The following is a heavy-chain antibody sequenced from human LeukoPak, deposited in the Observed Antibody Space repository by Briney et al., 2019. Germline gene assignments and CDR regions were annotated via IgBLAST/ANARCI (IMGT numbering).Heavy chain of an antibody. Sequence: QPGGSLRLSCAASGFTFSSYGMSWVRQAPGKGLEWVSAISGSGGSTYYADSVKGRFTISRDNSRNTLYLQMNSLRAEDTAVYYCAKPIRGYYDSSGPGCFQHWGQGTPVTVSS. CDR3: AKPIRGYYDSSGPGCFQH. J-gene: IGHJ1*01. D-gene: IGHD3-22*01. CDR2: ISGSGGST. CDR1: GFTFSSYG. V-gene: IGHV3-23*01.